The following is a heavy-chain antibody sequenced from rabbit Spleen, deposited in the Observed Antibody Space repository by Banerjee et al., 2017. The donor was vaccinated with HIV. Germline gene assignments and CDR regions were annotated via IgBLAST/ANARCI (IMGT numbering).Heavy chain of an antibody. CDR2: IYGGSSGST. J-gene: IGHJ4*01. Sequence: QSLEESGGDLVKPGASLTLTCTASGFSFSSSYWICWVRQAPGKGLEWIACIYGGSSGSTYYATWAKGRFTISKTSSTTVTLQMTSLTAADTATYFCARRGSDATGYSLWGQGTLVTVS. CDR1: GFSFSSSYW. V-gene: IGHV1S40*01. CDR3: ARRGSDATGYSL. D-gene: IGHD7-1*01.